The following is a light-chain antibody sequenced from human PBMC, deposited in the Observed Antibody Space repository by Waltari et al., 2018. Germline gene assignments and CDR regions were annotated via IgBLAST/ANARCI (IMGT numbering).Light chain of an antibody. J-gene: IGKJ4*01. V-gene: IGKV1-16*02. CDR3: QKYNIYPPT. Sequence: DIQMTQSPSSLSASVGDRVTVTCRASQGINNYLAWFQQKPGKAPKSLIYDASTFYSGVSSNLSGSGSGTDFTLTISSLQPEDIGTYYCQKYNIYPPTFGGGTKVEIK. CDR1: QGINNY. CDR2: DAS.